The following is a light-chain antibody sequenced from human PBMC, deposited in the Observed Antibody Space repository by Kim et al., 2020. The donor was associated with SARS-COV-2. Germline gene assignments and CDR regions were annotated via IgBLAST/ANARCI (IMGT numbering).Light chain of an antibody. CDR2: EVS. V-gene: IGLV2-8*01. CDR1: SSDIGGYNY. Sequence: GQSVTISCTGTSSDIGGYNYVSWYQQYPGKAPKLMIYEVSKRPSGVPDRFSGSKSGNTASLTVSGLQAEDEADYYCSSFAGSNNWVFGGGTQLTVL. CDR3: SSFAGSNNWV. J-gene: IGLJ3*02.